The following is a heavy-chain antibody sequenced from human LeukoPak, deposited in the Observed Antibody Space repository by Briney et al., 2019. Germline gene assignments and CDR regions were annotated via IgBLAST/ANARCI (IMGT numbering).Heavy chain of an antibody. D-gene: IGHD6-19*01. CDR3: VRHRQWLLFPDY. J-gene: IGHJ4*02. Sequence: SETLSLTCTVSGDSISINYNWGWIRQPPGKGLEWIGSILYSGATYYSPSLKSRVTISVDTSKNQFSLKLGSMTAADTAVYYCVRHRQWLLFPDYWGQGTLVTVSS. CDR2: ILYSGAT. V-gene: IGHV4-39*01. CDR1: GDSISINYN.